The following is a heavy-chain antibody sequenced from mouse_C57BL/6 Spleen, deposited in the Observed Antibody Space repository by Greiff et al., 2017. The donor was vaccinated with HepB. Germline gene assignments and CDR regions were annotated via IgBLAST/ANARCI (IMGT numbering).Heavy chain of an antibody. V-gene: IGHV5-6*01. CDR2: ISSGGSYT. D-gene: IGHD1-1*01. CDR3: ARHGHYYGSSYDYAMDY. CDR1: GFTFSSYG. J-gene: IGHJ4*01. Sequence: EVKLMESGGDLVKPGGSLKLSCAASGFTFSSYGMSWVRQTPDKRLEWVATISSGGSYTYYPDSVKGRFTISRDNAKNTLYLQMSSLKSEDTAMYYCARHGHYYGSSYDYAMDYWGQGTSVTVSS.